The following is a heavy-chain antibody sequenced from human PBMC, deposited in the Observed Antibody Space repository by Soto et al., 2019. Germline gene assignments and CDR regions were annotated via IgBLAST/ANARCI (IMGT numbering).Heavy chain of an antibody. CDR2: IYHSGST. CDR1: GGSVSSSNW. D-gene: IGHD1-26*01. J-gene: IGHJ5*02. CDR3: AHARGGSYINWFDP. V-gene: IGHV4-4*02. Sequence: KPSETLSLTCAVSGGSVSSSNWWSWVRQPPGKGLEWIGEIYHSGSTNYNPSLKSRVTISVDKSKNQFSLKLSSVTAADTAVYYCAHARGGSYINWFDPWGQGTLVTVSS.